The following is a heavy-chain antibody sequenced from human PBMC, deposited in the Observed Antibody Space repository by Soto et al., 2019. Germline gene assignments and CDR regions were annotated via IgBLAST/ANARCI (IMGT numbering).Heavy chain of an antibody. CDR2: MSHSGGT. Sequence: QGQLQQWGAGLLKPSETLSLTCAVYGGSVNSGNYYWSWIRQPPGKGLEWIGEMSHSGGTHFNPSLKTLVTISVDTSKTQFSLKMSSVNAADTALYYCARVERGTATTVVDAFDIWGPGTLVTVSS. J-gene: IGHJ3*02. CDR3: ARVERGTATTVVDAFDI. D-gene: IGHD1-1*01. CDR1: GGSVNSGNYY. V-gene: IGHV4-34*01.